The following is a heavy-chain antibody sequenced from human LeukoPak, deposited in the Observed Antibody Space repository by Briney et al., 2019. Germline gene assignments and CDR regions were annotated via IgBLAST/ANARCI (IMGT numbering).Heavy chain of an antibody. CDR3: AREGYYYDSSGYPIDY. CDR2: ISSSSSYI. J-gene: IGHJ4*02. V-gene: IGHV3-21*01. D-gene: IGHD3-22*01. Sequence: GGSLRLSCAASGFTFSSYEMNWVRQAPGKGLEWVSSISSSSSYIYYADSVKGRFTISRDNAKNSLYLQMNSLRAEDTAVYYCAREGYYYDSSGYPIDYWGQGTLVTVSS. CDR1: GFTFSSYE.